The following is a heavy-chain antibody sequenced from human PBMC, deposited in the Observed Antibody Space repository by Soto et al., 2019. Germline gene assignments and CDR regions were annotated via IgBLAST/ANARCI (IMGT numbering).Heavy chain of an antibody. D-gene: IGHD6-19*01. J-gene: IGHJ4*02. CDR2: INHSGST. Sequence: ASETLSLTCAVYGGSFSGYYWSWIRQPPGKGLEWIGEINHSGSTNYNPPLKSRVTISVDTSKNQFSLKLSSVTAADTAVYYCSYRRGWFGIVFWGQGTLVTVS. V-gene: IGHV4-34*03. CDR1: GGSFSGYY. CDR3: SYRRGWFGIVF.